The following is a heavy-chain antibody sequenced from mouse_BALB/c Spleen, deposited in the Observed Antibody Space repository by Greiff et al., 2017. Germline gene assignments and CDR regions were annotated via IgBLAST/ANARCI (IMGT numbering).Heavy chain of an antibody. CDR1: GYAFSSYW. CDR3: ARVDFDGYYNYFDY. V-gene: IGHV1-80*01. CDR2: IYPGDGDT. D-gene: IGHD2-3*01. J-gene: IGHJ2*01. Sequence: QVQLKESGAELVRPGSSVKISCKASGYAFSSYWMNWVKQRPGQGLEWIGQIYPGDGDTNYNGKFKGKATLTADKSSSTAYMQLSSLTSEDSAVYFCARVDFDGYYNYFDYWGQGTTLTVSS.